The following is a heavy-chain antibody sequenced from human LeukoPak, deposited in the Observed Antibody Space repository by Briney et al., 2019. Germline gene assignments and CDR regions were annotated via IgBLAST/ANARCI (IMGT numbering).Heavy chain of an antibody. CDR2: IYYSGST. CDR1: GGSISSYY. D-gene: IGHD3-10*01. V-gene: IGHV4-59*12. CDR3: ARDSGTTGEVKFDP. J-gene: IGHJ5*02. Sequence: SETLSLTCTVSGGSISSYYWSWLRQPPGEGLEWIGYIYYSGSTNYNPSLKSRVTISVDTSKNQFSLKLSSVTAADTAVYYCARDSGTTGEVKFDPWGQGTLVTVSS.